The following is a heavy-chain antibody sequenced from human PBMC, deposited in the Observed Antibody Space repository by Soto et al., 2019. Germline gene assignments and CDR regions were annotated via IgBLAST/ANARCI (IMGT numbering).Heavy chain of an antibody. V-gene: IGHV3-21*01. CDR1: GFTFSIYI. CDR2: ISSSSSSI. CDR3: ARVGRSYYYYYGMDV. Sequence: PGGSLRLSCAASGFTFSIYIMNCVRQAPGKGLEWASCISSSSSSISYAASVKGRLTISRDNAKNSMYLQMNSLRAEDTAVYYCARVGRSYYYYYGMDVWGQGTTVTVSS. J-gene: IGHJ6*02.